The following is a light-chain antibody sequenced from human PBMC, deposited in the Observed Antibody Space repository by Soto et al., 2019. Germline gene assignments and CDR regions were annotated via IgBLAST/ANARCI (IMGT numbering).Light chain of an antibody. J-gene: IGLJ2*01. V-gene: IGLV2-23*01. Sequence: QSALTQPASVSGSPGQSITISCTGTSSDVGSYNLVSWYQQYPGKAPKLMIYEGSKRPSGVSNRFSGSKSGNTASLTISGLQAEDEADYYCCSYEGSVLFDGGTKLTVL. CDR1: SSDVGSYNL. CDR2: EGS. CDR3: CSYEGSVL.